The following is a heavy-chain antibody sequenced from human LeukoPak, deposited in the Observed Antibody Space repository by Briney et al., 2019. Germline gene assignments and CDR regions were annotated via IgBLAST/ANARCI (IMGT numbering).Heavy chain of an antibody. CDR1: ADSISSSSFY. Sequence: PSETLSLTCTVSADSISSSSFYWGWIRQPPGKGLEWIGNIYYSGSTYYNPSLKSRVTISVDTSKNQFSLKLSSVTAADTAVYYCARQVGYYYGSGSYSYYMDVWGKGTTVTISS. CDR3: ARQVGYYYGSGSYSYYMDV. V-gene: IGHV4-39*01. J-gene: IGHJ6*03. CDR2: IYYSGST. D-gene: IGHD3-10*01.